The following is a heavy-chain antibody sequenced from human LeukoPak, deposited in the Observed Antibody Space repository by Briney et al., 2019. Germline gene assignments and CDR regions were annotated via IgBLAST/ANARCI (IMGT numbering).Heavy chain of an antibody. CDR1: GFTFSSYG. V-gene: IGHV3-30*18. CDR2: ISYDGSNK. CDR3: AKCPTEGYSNGWYRNWFNP. Sequence: GGSLRLSCAASGFTFSSYGMHWVRQAPGKGLEWVAVISYDGSNKYYADSVKGRFTISRDNSKNTLYLQMNSLRAEDTAVYYCAKCPTEGYSNGWYRNWFNPWGQGTLVTVSS. D-gene: IGHD6-19*01. J-gene: IGHJ5*02.